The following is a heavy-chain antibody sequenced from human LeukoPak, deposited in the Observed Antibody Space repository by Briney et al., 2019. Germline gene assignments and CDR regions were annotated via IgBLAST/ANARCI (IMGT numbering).Heavy chain of an antibody. CDR1: GFTFSSYS. D-gene: IGHD4-23*01. CDR2: ISSISSYI. V-gene: IGHV3-21*01. Sequence: GRSLRLSCAASGFTFSSYSMKWVSHAPRKGREWDSSISSISSYIYYADSVKGRFTISRDNAKNSLYLQMSSLRAEDTAVYYCARDATTVVTYYFDYWVRGTLVTVSS. CDR3: ARDATTVVTYYFDY. J-gene: IGHJ4*02.